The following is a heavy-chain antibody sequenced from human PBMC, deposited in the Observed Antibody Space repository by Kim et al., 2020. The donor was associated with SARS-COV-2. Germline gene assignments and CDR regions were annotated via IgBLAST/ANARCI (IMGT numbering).Heavy chain of an antibody. V-gene: IGHV3-66*01. D-gene: IGHD3-10*01. CDR3: ARGAPYYYGSGSYYNDYFDY. Sequence: RFTISRDNSKNTLYLQMNSLRAEDTAVYYCARGAPYYYGSGSYYNDYFDYWGQGTLVTVSS. J-gene: IGHJ4*02.